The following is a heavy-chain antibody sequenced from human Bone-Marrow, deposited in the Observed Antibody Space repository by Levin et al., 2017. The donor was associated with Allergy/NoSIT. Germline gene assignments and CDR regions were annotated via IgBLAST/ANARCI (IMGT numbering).Heavy chain of an antibody. CDR1: GDSVSSSSYY. D-gene: IGHD3-22*01. V-gene: IGHV4-39*01. Sequence: SETLSLTCNVSGDSVSSSSYYWGWIRQSPGRGLEWIGTINHSGSTYYNPSLRSRVTISVDTSKNQFSLKLTSATAADTGLYYCASGISSVWGEDFYDDSGYYLPSDYWGQGALVTVSS. CDR2: INHSGST. J-gene: IGHJ4*02. CDR3: ASGISSVWGEDFYDDSGYYLPSDY.